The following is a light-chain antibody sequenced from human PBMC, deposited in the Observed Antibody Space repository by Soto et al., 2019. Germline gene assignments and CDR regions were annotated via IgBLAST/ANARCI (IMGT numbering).Light chain of an antibody. Sequence: DIQMTQFPSTLSASVEDRVTITCRASQSLNDWLAWFQQKPGSAPKLLIYKASNLESGVPSRFSGSGSGTEFTLTITSLQPDDFATYYCQQYNSYSWTFGRGTKVEIK. CDR1: QSLNDW. J-gene: IGKJ1*01. CDR3: QQYNSYSWT. V-gene: IGKV1-5*03. CDR2: KAS.